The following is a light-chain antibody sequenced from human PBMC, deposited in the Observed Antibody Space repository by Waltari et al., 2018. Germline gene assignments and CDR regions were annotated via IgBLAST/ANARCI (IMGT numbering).Light chain of an antibody. V-gene: IGLV3-19*01. CDR3: HSRDTSSTRV. J-gene: IGLJ2*01. Sequence: SSKLTQDPAVSVALGQTVKITCQGDSLRRFYASWYQQRPGQAPILVLYGQDNQPSGIPELFSGSTSGNTASLTITGAQADDEADYYCHSRDTSSTRVFGGGTRLTV. CDR2: GQD. CDR1: SLRRFY.